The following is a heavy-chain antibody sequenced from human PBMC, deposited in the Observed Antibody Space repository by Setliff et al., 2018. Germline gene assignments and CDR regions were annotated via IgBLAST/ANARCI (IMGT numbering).Heavy chain of an antibody. J-gene: IGHJ4*02. CDR2: TIPMFGTT. V-gene: IGHV1-69*05. Sequence: SVKVSCKASGATFSSHGISWVRQAPGQGLEWMGGTIPMFGTTEYAQKFQGRLTIITDESTNTAFMQLSSLRSDDTAVYYCERRQLGTMENYWGPGALVTVSS. CDR1: GATFSSHG. CDR3: ERRQLGTMENY. D-gene: IGHD2-2*01.